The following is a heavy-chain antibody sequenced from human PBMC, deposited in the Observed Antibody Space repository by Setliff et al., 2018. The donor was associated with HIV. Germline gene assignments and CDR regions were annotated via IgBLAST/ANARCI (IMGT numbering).Heavy chain of an antibody. D-gene: IGHD3-10*01. CDR1: GYTFINYD. CDR2: MNPDSGNT. CDR3: ARARGRLSDFDI. Sequence: ASVKVSCKASGYTFINYDIYWVRQTTGQGLEWMGWMNPDSGNTGYAQKFQGRVTMTRNTSISTAYMDLSSLRSEDTAVYYCARARGRLSDFDIWGHGTMVTVSS. J-gene: IGHJ3*02. V-gene: IGHV1-8*02.